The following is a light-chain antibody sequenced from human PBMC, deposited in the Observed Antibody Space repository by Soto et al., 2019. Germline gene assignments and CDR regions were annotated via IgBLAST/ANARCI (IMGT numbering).Light chain of an antibody. J-gene: IGKJ1*01. Sequence: DIQVSQSPSTLSASVEDRVIITCRASQSVGNHLDWYQQKPGKAPRLVIFAVSSLQSGVPSRISGSGSGTEFTLTISSLQPEDFATYYCQQCCSNPPTFGQGTKVDIK. CDR2: AVS. V-gene: IGKV1-39*01. CDR3: QQCCSNPPT. CDR1: QSVGNH.